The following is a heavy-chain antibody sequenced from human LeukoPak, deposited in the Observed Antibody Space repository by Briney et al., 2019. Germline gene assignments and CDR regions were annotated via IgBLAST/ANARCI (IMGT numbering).Heavy chain of an antibody. CDR1: GYTFTGYY. Sequence: GASVKVSCKASGYTFTGYYMHWVRQAPGQGLEWMGRINPNSGGTNYAQKFQGRVTMTRDTSIGTAYMELSRLRSDDTAVYYCARANIGVTTVNPLDYWGQGTLVTVSS. D-gene: IGHD4-17*01. CDR2: INPNSGGT. V-gene: IGHV1-2*06. CDR3: ARANIGVTTVNPLDY. J-gene: IGHJ4*02.